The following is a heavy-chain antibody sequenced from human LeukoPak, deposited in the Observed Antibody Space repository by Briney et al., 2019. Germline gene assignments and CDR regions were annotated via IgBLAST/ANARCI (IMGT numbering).Heavy chain of an antibody. V-gene: IGHV4-4*07. CDR3: ARGGTYYDYVWGSYRLRPIDY. J-gene: IGHJ4*02. Sequence: SETLSLTCTVSGGSISSYYWSWIRQPAGKGLEWIGRIYTSGSTNYNPSLKSRVTMSVDTSKNQFSLKLSSVTAADTAVYYCARGGTYYDYVWGSYRLRPIDYWGQGTLVTVSS. CDR1: GGSISSYY. CDR2: IYTSGST. D-gene: IGHD3-16*02.